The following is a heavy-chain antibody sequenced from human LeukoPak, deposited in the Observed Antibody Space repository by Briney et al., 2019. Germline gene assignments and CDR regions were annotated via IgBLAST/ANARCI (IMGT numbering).Heavy chain of an antibody. CDR3: AKDKEYSSSKFDY. J-gene: IGHJ4*02. D-gene: IGHD6-6*01. CDR1: GFTFSSYA. CDR2: ISGSGGST. V-gene: IGHV3-23*01. Sequence: GGSLRLSCAASGFTFSSYAMSWVRQAPGKGLEWVSAISGSGGSTYYEDSVKGRFTISRDNSKNTLYLQMNSLRAEDTAVYYCAKDKEYSSSKFDYWGQGTLVTVSS.